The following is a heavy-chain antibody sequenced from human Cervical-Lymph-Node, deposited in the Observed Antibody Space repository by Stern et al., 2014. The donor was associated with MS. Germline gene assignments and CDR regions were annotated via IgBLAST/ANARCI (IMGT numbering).Heavy chain of an antibody. Sequence: EVQLVESGGGLVKPGRSLRLSCAASGFTFSDYSMNWVRQAPGQGPEWVSSISSNGTYTSHADLVKGRFTVSRDNAKNSLLLQMNSLRAEDTAVYYCARRGGIYYLDFWGPGTLVTVSS. J-gene: IGHJ4*02. CDR1: GFTFSDYS. D-gene: IGHD3-16*01. CDR2: ISSNGTYT. V-gene: IGHV3-21*01. CDR3: ARRGGIYYLDF.